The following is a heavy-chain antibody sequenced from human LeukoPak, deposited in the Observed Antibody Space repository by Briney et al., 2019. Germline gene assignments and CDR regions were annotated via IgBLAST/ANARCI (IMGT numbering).Heavy chain of an antibody. D-gene: IGHD2-21*02. CDR2: ISGSGGST. Sequence: PGGSLRLSCAASGFTFSSYAMSWVRQAPGKGLGWVSAISGSGGSTYYADSVKGRFTISRDNSKNTLYLQMNSLRAEDTAVYYCARAPLYCGGDCYSLGNAFDIWGQGTMVTVSS. CDR1: GFTFSSYA. CDR3: ARAPLYCGGDCYSLGNAFDI. J-gene: IGHJ3*02. V-gene: IGHV3-23*01.